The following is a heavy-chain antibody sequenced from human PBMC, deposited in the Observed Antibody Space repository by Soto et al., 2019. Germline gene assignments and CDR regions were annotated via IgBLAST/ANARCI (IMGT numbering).Heavy chain of an antibody. Sequence: GGSLRLSCAASGFTFSRYAMSWVRQAPGKGLEWVSAISGSGGSTYYADSVKGRFTISRDNSKNTLYLQMNSLRAEDTAVYYCAKGIVVVVAATGFDYWGQGTLVTVSS. J-gene: IGHJ4*02. D-gene: IGHD2-15*01. CDR3: AKGIVVVVAATGFDY. CDR2: ISGSGGST. V-gene: IGHV3-23*01. CDR1: GFTFSRYA.